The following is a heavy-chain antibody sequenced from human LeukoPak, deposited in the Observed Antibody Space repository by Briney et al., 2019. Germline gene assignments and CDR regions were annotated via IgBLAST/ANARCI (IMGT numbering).Heavy chain of an antibody. CDR1: GGSVSSGSYY. CDR3: ASEGAGTFDY. CDR2: IYYSGST. J-gene: IGHJ4*02. V-gene: IGHV4-61*01. D-gene: IGHD6-13*01. Sequence: SETLSLTCTVSGGSVSSGSYYWSWTRQPPGKGLEWIGYIYYSGSTNYNPSLKSRVTISVDTSKNQFSLKLSSVAAADTAVYYCASEGAGTFDYWGQGTLVTVSS.